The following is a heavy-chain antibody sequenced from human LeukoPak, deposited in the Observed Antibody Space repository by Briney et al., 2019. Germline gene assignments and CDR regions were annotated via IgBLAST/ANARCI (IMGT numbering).Heavy chain of an antibody. D-gene: IGHD2-8*01. CDR2: INPDEGVT. Sequence: ASVKVSCKASGYSFPGYYIHWVRQAPGQGLEWMGWINPDEGVTKSAQNFQGRVTMTRDKSINTVYMELSGLTSDDTALYYCARGPNHYYYMDFWGTGTTVSVSS. J-gene: IGHJ6*03. CDR3: ARGPNHYYYMDF. V-gene: IGHV1-2*02. CDR1: GYSFPGYY.